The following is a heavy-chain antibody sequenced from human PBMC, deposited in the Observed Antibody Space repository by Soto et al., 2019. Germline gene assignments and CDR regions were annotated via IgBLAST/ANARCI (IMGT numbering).Heavy chain of an antibody. D-gene: IGHD3-22*01. CDR1: GYTFTGYY. V-gene: IGHV1-2*02. CDR2: INPNSGGT. Sequence: ASVKVSCKASGYTFTGYYMHWVRQAPGQGLEWMGWINPNSGGTNYAQKFQGRVTMTRDTSISTAYMELSRLRSDDTAVYYCAKSGPYYDCHQGDYWGQGTLVTVSS. J-gene: IGHJ4*02. CDR3: AKSGPYYDCHQGDY.